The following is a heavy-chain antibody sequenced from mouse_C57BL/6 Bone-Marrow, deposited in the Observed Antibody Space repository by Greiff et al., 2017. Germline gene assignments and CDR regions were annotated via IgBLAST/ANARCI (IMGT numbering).Heavy chain of an antibody. CDR2: INSDGGST. CDR3: ARQATAWFAY. Sequence: DVMLVESGGGLVQPGESLKLSCEANEYEFPSHDMSWVRKTPEKRLELVAAINSDGGSTYYPETMERRFIISRDNTKKTLYLQMSSLRAEDTALYYCARQATAWFAYWGQGTLVTVSA. J-gene: IGHJ3*01. CDR1: EYEFPSHD. V-gene: IGHV5-2*01.